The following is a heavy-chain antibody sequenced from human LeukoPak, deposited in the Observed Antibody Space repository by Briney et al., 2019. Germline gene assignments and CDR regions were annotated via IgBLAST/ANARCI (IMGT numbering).Heavy chain of an antibody. CDR3: ARERATAATPSDYYYGMDV. Sequence: APVKVSCKASGGTFSSYAISWVRQAPGQGLEWMGRIIPIFGIANYAQKFQGRVTITADKSTSTAYMELSSLRSEDTAVYYCARERATAATPSDYYYGMDVWGQGTTVTVSS. CDR2: IIPIFGIA. J-gene: IGHJ6*02. D-gene: IGHD2-15*01. V-gene: IGHV1-69*04. CDR1: GGTFSSYA.